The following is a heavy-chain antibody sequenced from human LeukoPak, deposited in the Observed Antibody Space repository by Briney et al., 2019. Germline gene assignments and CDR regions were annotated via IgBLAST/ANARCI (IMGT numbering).Heavy chain of an antibody. D-gene: IGHD4-23*01. CDR1: GFTFSSYA. CDR3: AKDIADYGGNPTLDY. V-gene: IGHV3-30*18. J-gene: IGHJ4*02. Sequence: GGSLRLSCAASGFTFSSYAMSWVRQAPGKGLEWVAVISYDGSNKYYADSVKGRFTISRDNSKNTLYLQMNSLRAEDTAVYYCAKDIADYGGNPTLDYWGQGTLVTVSS. CDR2: ISYDGSNK.